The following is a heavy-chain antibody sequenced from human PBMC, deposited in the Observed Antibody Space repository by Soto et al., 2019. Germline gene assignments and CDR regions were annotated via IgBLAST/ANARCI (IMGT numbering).Heavy chain of an antibody. V-gene: IGHV3-7*03. CDR2: INPDGNVG. CDR1: GFPFSTYW. Sequence: EVQFLGSGGGLVQPGGSLRLSCVGSGFPFSTYWMNWVRQAPGKGLEWVANINPDGNVGTYVDSVRGRFTTSRDNAKNSLYLQMNSLRADDTAVYFCAGWGGHDYNYWGQGIMVTVSS. CDR3: AGWGGHDYNY. D-gene: IGHD4-4*01. J-gene: IGHJ4*02.